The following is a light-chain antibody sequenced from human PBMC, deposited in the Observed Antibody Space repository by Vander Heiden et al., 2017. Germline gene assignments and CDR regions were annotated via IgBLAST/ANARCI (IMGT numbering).Light chain of an antibody. J-gene: IGLJ3*02. CDR2: EAI. Sequence: QSALTQPASVSGSAGQSITISCTGSSRDVGRYNLVSWYQQHPGTAPKLIIYEAIKRPSGVSDRFSASKSGNTASLTISGLQVQDEADYYCCSYAGSRTFVVIGGGTKLTVL. V-gene: IGLV2-23*02. CDR3: CSYAGSRTFVV. CDR1: SRDVGRYNL.